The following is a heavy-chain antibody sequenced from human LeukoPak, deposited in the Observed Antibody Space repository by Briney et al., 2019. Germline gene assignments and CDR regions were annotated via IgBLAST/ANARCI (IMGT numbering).Heavy chain of an antibody. CDR3: AKSPSRKSGVPDY. Sequence: GGSLRLSCAASGFTFSSYAMSWFRQAPGKGLEWVSAISGSGSSTYYADSVKGRFTISRDNSKNTLYLQMNSLRAENTAVYYCAKSPSRKSGVPDYWGQGTLVTVSS. V-gene: IGHV3-23*01. CDR1: GFTFSSYA. D-gene: IGHD1-1*01. J-gene: IGHJ4*02. CDR2: ISGSGSST.